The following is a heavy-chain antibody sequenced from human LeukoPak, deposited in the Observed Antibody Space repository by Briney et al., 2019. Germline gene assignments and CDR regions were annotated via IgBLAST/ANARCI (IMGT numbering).Heavy chain of an antibody. CDR2: IYYSGGNT. J-gene: IGHJ4*02. V-gene: IGHV3-23*01. CDR1: GFTFSTYA. Sequence: GGSLRLSCAASGFTFSTYAMSWVRQAPGKGLEWVSTIYYSGGNTYSADSVKGRLTISRDNAKNTLYLQMNSLRAEDTAVYYCAKDQGQAVVPRRFDYWGQGTLVTVSS. CDR3: AKDQGQAVVPRRFDY. D-gene: IGHD2-15*01.